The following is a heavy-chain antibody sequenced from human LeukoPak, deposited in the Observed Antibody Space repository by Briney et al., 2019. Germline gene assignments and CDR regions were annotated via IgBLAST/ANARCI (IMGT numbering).Heavy chain of an antibody. Sequence: GGSLRLSCAASGFNFSSYWMHWVRQAPGKGLVWVSRINTDGSSTSYADSVKSRFTISRDNAKNTLYLQMNSLRAEDTAVYYCARRHIAAAGRESDHWGQGTLVTVSS. V-gene: IGHV3-74*01. CDR1: GFNFSSYW. CDR2: INTDGSST. CDR3: ARRHIAAAGRESDH. J-gene: IGHJ4*02. D-gene: IGHD6-13*01.